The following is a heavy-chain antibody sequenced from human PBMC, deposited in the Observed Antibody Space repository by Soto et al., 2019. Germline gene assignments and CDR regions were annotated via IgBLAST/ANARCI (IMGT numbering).Heavy chain of an antibody. Sequence: QEQLVQSGREVKKPGSSVKVSCKDSGGLFSSFAISWVRQAPGQGLEWLGGIIPVFGTTNYAEKFQDRVTITADESTNTAYMELSSLTSGDTAMYYGARGGGPYVWFNEFWGQGTLVTVSS. J-gene: IGHJ4*02. CDR2: IIPVFGTT. V-gene: IGHV1-69*01. CDR3: ARGGGPYVWFNEF. D-gene: IGHD3-16*01. CDR1: GGLFSSFA.